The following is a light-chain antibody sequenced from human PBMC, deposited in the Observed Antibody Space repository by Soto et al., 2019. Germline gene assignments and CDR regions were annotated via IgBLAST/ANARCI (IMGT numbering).Light chain of an antibody. V-gene: IGKV1-5*03. CDR1: QSVNSW. J-gene: IGKJ1*01. Sequence: DIQMTQSPATLSASVGDRGTLSCRASQSVNSWLAWFQQKPGQAPKLLIYKASSVDSGVPSRFSGSGSETEFTLTISSLQPEDFAAYYCQQYNIYSWTFGQGTKVEI. CDR3: QQYNIYSWT. CDR2: KAS.